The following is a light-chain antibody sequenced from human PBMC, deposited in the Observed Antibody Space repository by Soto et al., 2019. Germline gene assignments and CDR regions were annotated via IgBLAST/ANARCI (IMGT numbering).Light chain of an antibody. CDR2: LNS. Sequence: QSVLTQPPSVSGAPGQRVTISCTGSRSNIGAGYDVHWYQQLPGTAPKLLIYLNSNRPSGVPDRFSGSKSGTSASLAITGLQAEDEADYYCQSYDSSLSGWVFGTGTKLTVL. J-gene: IGLJ1*01. V-gene: IGLV1-40*01. CDR3: QSYDSSLSGWV. CDR1: RSNIGAGYD.